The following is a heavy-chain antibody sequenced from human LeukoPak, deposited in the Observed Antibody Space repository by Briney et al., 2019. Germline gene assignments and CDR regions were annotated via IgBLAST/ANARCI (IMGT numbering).Heavy chain of an antibody. CDR2: IYYSGST. CDR1: GGSINNYY. Sequence: PSETLSLTCTVSGGSINNYYWSWIRQPPGKGLEWIGYIYYSGSTNYNPSLKSRVTTSVDTSKNQFSLKLSSVTAADTAVYYCARGGGYYYYGMDVWGQGTTVTVSS. CDR3: ARGGGYYYYGMDV. V-gene: IGHV4-59*01. J-gene: IGHJ6*02.